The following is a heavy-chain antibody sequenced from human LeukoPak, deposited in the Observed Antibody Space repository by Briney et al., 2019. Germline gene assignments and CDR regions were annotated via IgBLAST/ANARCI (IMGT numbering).Heavy chain of an antibody. D-gene: IGHD4-17*01. V-gene: IGHV3-7*03. CDR1: GFVFSNYW. CDR2: INDGGSGK. CDR3: ARAVTSTEGY. J-gene: IGHJ4*02. Sequence: GGSLRLSCAASGFVFSNYWMTWVRQAPGKGLEWVASINDGGSGKYYVDSVKGRFTISRDNAQKLLYLEMHSLRAEDTAVYFCARAVTSTEGYWGQGTLVTVSS.